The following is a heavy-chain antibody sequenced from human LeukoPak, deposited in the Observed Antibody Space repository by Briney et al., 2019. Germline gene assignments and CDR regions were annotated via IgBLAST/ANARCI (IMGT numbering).Heavy chain of an antibody. D-gene: IGHD3-3*01. CDR3: ARADPDFWSGYYPNWFDP. V-gene: IGHV1-69*13. CDR2: IIPIFGTA. CDR1: GGTFSSYA. Sequence: SVKVSCKASGGTFSSYAISWVRQAPGQGLEWMGGIIPIFGTANYAQKFQGRVTITADESTSTAYMELSSLRSEDTAVYYCARADPDFWSGYYPNWFDPWGQGTLVTVSS. J-gene: IGHJ5*02.